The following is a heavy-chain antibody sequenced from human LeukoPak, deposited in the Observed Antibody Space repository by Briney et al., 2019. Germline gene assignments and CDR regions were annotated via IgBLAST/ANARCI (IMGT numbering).Heavy chain of an antibody. CDR3: AKDLTTVTSQGDY. CDR1: GFTFSSYG. D-gene: IGHD4-17*01. V-gene: IGHV3-30*02. Sequence: PGGSLRLSCAASGFTFSSYGMHWVRQAPGKGLEWVAFIRYDGSNKYYADSVKGRFTISRDNSKNTLYLQMNNLRPEDTAAYYCAKDLTTVTSQGDYWGQGTLVTVSS. J-gene: IGHJ4*02. CDR2: IRYDGSNK.